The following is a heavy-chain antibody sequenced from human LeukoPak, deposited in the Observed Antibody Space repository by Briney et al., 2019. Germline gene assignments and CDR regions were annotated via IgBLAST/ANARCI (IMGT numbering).Heavy chain of an antibody. Sequence: GGSLRLSCADSGFTFSSYAMSWVRQAPGKGLEWVSAIGGSGNFIYYAEYVKGRFTISRDNSKKTVYLQMNSLRPEDTAVYYCAKADGVWGVIAKDWGQGTLVTVSS. V-gene: IGHV3-23*01. CDR1: GFTFSSYA. D-gene: IGHD3-10*01. CDR2: IGGSGNFI. CDR3: AKADGVWGVIAKD. J-gene: IGHJ4*02.